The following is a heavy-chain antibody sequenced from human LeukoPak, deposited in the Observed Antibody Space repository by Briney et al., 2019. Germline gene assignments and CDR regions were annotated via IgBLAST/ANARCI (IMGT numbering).Heavy chain of an antibody. D-gene: IGHD6-19*01. J-gene: IGHJ4*02. V-gene: IGHV1-69*05. CDR2: IIPIFGTA. CDR1: GGTFSSYA. CDR3: ARDGKAAVAPIDY. Sequence: ASVKVSCKASGGTFSSYAISWVRQAPGQGLEWMGGIIPIFGTANYAQKFQGRVTITTDESTSTAYMELSSLRSEDTAVYYCARDGKAAVAPIDYWGQGTLVTVSS.